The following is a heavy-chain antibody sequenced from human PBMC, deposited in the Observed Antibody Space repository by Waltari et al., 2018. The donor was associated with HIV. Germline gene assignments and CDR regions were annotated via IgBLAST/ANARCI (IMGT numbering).Heavy chain of an antibody. CDR2: TYYRSKGYN. V-gene: IGHV6-1*01. D-gene: IGHD3-3*01. CDR3: AKERTGAYYDLWSGSYNWFDP. Sequence: QVQLQQSGPGLVKPSQTLALTCAIPGDSVSSNSAAWNWIRRSPSRGLEWLGRTYYRSKGYNDYAVSVKSRITINPDTSKTQISLQVNSVTPEDTAVYYCAKERTGAYYDLWSGSYNWFDPWGQGTLVTVSS. J-gene: IGHJ5*02. CDR1: GDSVSSNSAA.